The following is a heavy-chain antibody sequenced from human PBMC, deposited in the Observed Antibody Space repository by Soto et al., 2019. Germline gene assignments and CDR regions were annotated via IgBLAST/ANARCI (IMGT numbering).Heavy chain of an antibody. J-gene: IGHJ3*02. D-gene: IGHD3-22*01. Sequence: SVKVSCKASGGTFSSYAISWVRQAPGQGLEWMGGVIPIFGTANYAQKFQGRVTITADESTSTAYMELSSLRSEDMAVYYCARDRRYYYDSSGYLDDAFDIWGQGTMVTVSS. CDR1: GGTFSSYA. CDR2: VIPIFGTA. CDR3: ARDRRYYYDSSGYLDDAFDI. V-gene: IGHV1-69*13.